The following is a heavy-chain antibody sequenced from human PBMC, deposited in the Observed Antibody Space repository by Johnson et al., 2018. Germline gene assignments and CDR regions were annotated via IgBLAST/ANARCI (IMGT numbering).Heavy chain of an antibody. CDR2: IKQEGNEK. J-gene: IGHJ6*03. Sequence: EVQLLESGGGLVQPGGSLRLSCAASGFTFSTYWMTWVRQAPGKGLEWVANIKQEGNEKYYVDSVKGRVTISRDNAKNSVYLQMKSLRAEDTAVYYCARGLLWFGDPRYLYYMDVWGKGTSVTVSS. CDR1: GFTFSTYW. D-gene: IGHD3-10*01. V-gene: IGHV3-7*04. CDR3: ARGLLWFGDPRYLYYMDV.